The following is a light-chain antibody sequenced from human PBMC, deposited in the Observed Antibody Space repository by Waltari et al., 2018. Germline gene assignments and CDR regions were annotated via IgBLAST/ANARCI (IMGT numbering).Light chain of an antibody. J-gene: IGLJ2*01. Sequence: SYELTQPPSVSVSLGQTASITCPGFGDKFACWDPQKPGQSPWLVMFQDRKRPSGIPERFAGSNSGNTATLTISGTQAMGEADYYCQAWDSSSVVFGGGTKLTVL. CDR2: QDR. V-gene: IGLV3-1*01. CDR1: FGDKF. CDR3: QAWDSSSVV.